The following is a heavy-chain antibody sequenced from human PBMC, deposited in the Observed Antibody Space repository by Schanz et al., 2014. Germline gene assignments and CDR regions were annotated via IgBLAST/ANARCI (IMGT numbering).Heavy chain of an antibody. CDR1: GITLSGYG. Sequence: QVQLVESGGGVVQPGRSLRLSCAASGITLSGYGLHWVRQAPGKGLEWVGFISFDGRNTGYAHSVKGRFTISRDNAKNSLFLQMNSLSAEDTAVYYCAKVAPAATYLDSWGLGTLVTDSS. CDR2: ISFDGRNT. CDR3: AKVAPAATYLDS. V-gene: IGHV3-30*18. D-gene: IGHD2-2*01. J-gene: IGHJ4*02.